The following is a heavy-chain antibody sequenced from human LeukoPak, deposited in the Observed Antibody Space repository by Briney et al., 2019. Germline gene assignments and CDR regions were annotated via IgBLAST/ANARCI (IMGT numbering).Heavy chain of an antibody. J-gene: IGHJ6*03. CDR3: AGRDCSSTSCYHYYYYYMDV. CDR1: GYSISSGYY. D-gene: IGHD2-2*01. CDR2: IYHSGST. V-gene: IGHV4-38-2*02. Sequence: SETLSLTCTVSGYSISSGYYWGWIRQPPGKGLEGIGSIYHSGSTYYNPSLKSRVTISVDTSKNQFSLKLSSVTAADTAVYYCAGRDCSSTSCYHYYYYYMDVWGKGTTVTVSS.